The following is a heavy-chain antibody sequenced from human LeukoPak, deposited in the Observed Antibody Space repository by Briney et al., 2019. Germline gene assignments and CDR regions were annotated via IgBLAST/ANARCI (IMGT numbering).Heavy chain of an antibody. V-gene: IGHV4-39*01. CDR2: IYYSGST. J-gene: IGHJ4*02. CDR1: GGSISSGSYY. Sequence: PSETLSLTCTVSGGSISSGSYYWSWIRQPAGKGLEWIGSIYYSGSTYYNPSLKSRVTISVDTSKNQFSLKLSSVTAADTAVYYCARTRYYYNSRSYGAPYYFDYWGQGTLVTVSS. CDR3: ARTRYYYNSRSYGAPYYFDY. D-gene: IGHD3-10*01.